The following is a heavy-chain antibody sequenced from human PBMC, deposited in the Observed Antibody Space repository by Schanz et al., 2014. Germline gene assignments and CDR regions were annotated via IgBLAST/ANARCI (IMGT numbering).Heavy chain of an antibody. J-gene: IGHJ5*02. CDR1: GYSFTDYP. Sequence: QVQVIQSGPEVKEPGASVKVSCKASGYSFTDYPIHWVRQAPGQGLEYMGRINPNSGGTNFAQKFQGRVTMTRDTSISTVYMELSRLRSDDTAVYYCAREGTVIRGLSGWFDPWGQGTLVTVSS. CDR2: INPNSGGT. CDR3: AREGTVIRGLSGWFDP. V-gene: IGHV1-2*06. D-gene: IGHD3-10*01.